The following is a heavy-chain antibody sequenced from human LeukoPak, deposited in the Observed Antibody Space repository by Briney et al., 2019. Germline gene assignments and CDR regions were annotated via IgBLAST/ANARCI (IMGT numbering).Heavy chain of an antibody. CDR1: GFTFSTYW. D-gene: IGHD3-16*01. V-gene: IGHV3-74*01. CDR3: ARGIGGGGDY. Sequence: PGGSLRPSCAASGFTFSTYWMHWVRQAPGKGLVWVSRINSDGSTTRYADSVKGRFSISRDNAKNTLYLEMNSLRAEDTAVYYCARGIGGGGDYWGEGALVTVSS. J-gene: IGHJ4*02. CDR2: INSDGSTT.